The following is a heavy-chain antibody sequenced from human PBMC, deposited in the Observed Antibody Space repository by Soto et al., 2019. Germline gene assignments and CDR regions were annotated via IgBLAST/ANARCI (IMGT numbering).Heavy chain of an antibody. CDR1: GYTFTSYD. V-gene: IGHV1-8*01. CDR3: ARGRIVVVVAATRAFDP. Sequence: ASVKVSCKASGYTFTSYDINWVRQATGQGLEWMGWMNPNSGNTGYAQKFQGRVTMTRNTSISTAYMELSSLRSEDTAVYYCARGRIVVVVAATRAFDPWGQGTLVTVPQ. J-gene: IGHJ5*02. D-gene: IGHD2-15*01. CDR2: MNPNSGNT.